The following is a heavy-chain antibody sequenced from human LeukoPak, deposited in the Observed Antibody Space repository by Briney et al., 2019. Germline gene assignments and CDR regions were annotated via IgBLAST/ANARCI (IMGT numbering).Heavy chain of an antibody. CDR3: ATFPRGPRNC. CDR2: IDPEDGET. Sequence: GATVKISCKVSGYTFNSYFIHWVQQAPGKGLEWMGLIDPEDGETIYAKDFQGRVTIAADTSTDTAYLELTNLRSHDTAVYYCATFPRGPRNCWGQGTLVTVSS. J-gene: IGHJ4*02. CDR1: GYTFNSYF. D-gene: IGHD1-14*01. V-gene: IGHV1-69-2*01.